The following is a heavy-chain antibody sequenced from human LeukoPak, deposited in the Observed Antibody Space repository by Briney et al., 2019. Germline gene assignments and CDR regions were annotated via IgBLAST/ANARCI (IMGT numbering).Heavy chain of an antibody. J-gene: IGHJ4*02. Sequence: GGSLRLSCAASGFTFSSYAMSWVRQAPGKGLEWVSAIRGSGGSTYYADSVKGRFTISRDNSMNTLSLQMDSLRAEDTALYYCAKSSSWTYHYLDYWGQGALVTVSS. CDR3: AKSSSWTYHYLDY. CDR2: IRGSGGST. CDR1: GFTFSSYA. D-gene: IGHD6-13*01. V-gene: IGHV3-23*01.